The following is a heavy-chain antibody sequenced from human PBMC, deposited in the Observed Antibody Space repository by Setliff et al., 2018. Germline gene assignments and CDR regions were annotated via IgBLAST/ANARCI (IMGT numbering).Heavy chain of an antibody. CDR3: ASSSGWIPWIQH. D-gene: IGHD3-10*01. CDR1: GFTFRHHA. J-gene: IGHJ1*01. CDR2: IWYDGSNK. Sequence: LSCTASGFTFRHHAMHWVRQAPGKGLEWLAQIWYDGSNKFHADSVKGRFTISRDNAKNSLFLQMDNLRAEDTALYYCASSSGWIPWIQHWGPGTLVTVSS. V-gene: IGHV3-33*03.